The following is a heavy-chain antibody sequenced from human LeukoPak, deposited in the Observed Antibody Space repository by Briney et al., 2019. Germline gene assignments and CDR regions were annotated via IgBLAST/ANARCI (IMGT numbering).Heavy chain of an antibody. CDR1: GFTFSSYG. CDR3: AKDPTRIVVVTGLYFDY. Sequence: GGSLRLSCAASGFTFSSYGMSWLRQAPGKGLEWVSAISGSGGSTYYADSVKGRFTISRDNSKNTLYLQMNSLRAEDTAVYYCAKDPTRIVVVTGLYFDYWGQGTLVTVSS. CDR2: ISGSGGST. J-gene: IGHJ4*02. D-gene: IGHD3-22*01. V-gene: IGHV3-23*01.